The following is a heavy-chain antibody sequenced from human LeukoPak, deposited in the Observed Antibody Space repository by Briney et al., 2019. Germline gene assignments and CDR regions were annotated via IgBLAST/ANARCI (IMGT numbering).Heavy chain of an antibody. J-gene: IGHJ6*03. V-gene: IGHV1-69*13. Sequence: SVKVSCKASGYTFTSYGITWVRQAPGQGLEWMGGIIPIFGTANHAQKFQGRVTITADESTTTAYMELSSLRSEDTAVYYCATIVAAAIPRGPQGDYYYMDVWGKGTTVTVSS. CDR1: GYTFTSYG. D-gene: IGHD2-2*01. CDR3: ATIVAAAIPRGPQGDYYYMDV. CDR2: IIPIFGTA.